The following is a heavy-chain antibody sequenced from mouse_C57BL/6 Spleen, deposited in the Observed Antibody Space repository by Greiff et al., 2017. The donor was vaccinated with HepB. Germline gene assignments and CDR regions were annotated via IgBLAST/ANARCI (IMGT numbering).Heavy chain of an antibody. CDR3: ARDGGAPYYYAMDY. V-gene: IGHV5-4*01. CDR1: GFTFSSYA. J-gene: IGHJ4*01. Sequence: EVKLMESGGGLVKPGGSLKLSCAASGFTFSSYAMSWVRQTPEKRLEWVATISDGGSYTYYPDNVKGRFTISRDNAKNNLYLQMSHLKSEDTAMYYCARDGGAPYYYAMDYWGQGTSVTVSS. CDR2: ISDGGSYT.